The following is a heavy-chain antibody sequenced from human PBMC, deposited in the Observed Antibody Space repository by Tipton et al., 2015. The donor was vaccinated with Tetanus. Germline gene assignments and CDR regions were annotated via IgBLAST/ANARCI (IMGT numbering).Heavy chain of an antibody. Sequence: TLSLTCTISGGSISRYYWAWIRQTPGKGLEWIGYTYYSGSTGYNPSLKSRVTISIDSSKNQFSLKLTSVTAADTAVYYCARGTGDYWGQGTLVTVSS. D-gene: IGHD1-14*01. V-gene: IGHV4-59*01. CDR3: ARGTGDY. CDR1: GGSISRYY. CDR2: TYYSGST. J-gene: IGHJ4*02.